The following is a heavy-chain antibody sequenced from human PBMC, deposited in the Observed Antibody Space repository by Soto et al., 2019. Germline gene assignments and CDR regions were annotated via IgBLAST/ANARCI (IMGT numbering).Heavy chain of an antibody. CDR3: AKDSLWFGELQTPRHRHNWFDP. Sequence: GGSLRLSCAASGFTFSSYAMSWVRQAPGKGLEWVSAISGSGGSTYYADSVKGRFTISRDNSKNTLYLQMNSLRAEDTAVYYCAKDSLWFGELQTPRHRHNWFDPWGQGTLVTVSS. CDR2: ISGSGGST. J-gene: IGHJ5*02. D-gene: IGHD3-10*01. CDR1: GFTFSSYA. V-gene: IGHV3-23*01.